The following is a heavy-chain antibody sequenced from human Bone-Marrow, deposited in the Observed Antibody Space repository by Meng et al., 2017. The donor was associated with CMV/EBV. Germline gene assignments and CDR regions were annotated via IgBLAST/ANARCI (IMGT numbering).Heavy chain of an antibody. CDR2: IYSGGST. CDR1: GFTFSSYA. Sequence: GESLKISCAASGFTFSSYAMSWVRQAPGKGLEWVSVIYSGGSTYYADSVKGRFTISRDNSKNTLYLQMNSLRAEDTAVYYCARGEYCSSTSCPTEDWFDPWGQGTLVTVSS. V-gene: IGHV3-66*02. D-gene: IGHD2-2*01. CDR3: ARGEYCSSTSCPTEDWFDP. J-gene: IGHJ5*02.